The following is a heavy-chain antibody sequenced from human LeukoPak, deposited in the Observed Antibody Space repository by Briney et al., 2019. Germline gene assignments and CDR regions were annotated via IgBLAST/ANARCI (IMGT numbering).Heavy chain of an antibody. J-gene: IGHJ5*02. V-gene: IGHV3-48*01. Sequence: GGSLRLSCEGSGFTISTYSMNWVRQAPGKGLEWVSYISSSSNTIYYADSVKGRFTISRDNAKNSLYLQMNSLRAEDTAVYYXXXXXXXFWSGSIRFDPWGQGTLVTVSS. CDR2: ISSSSNTI. D-gene: IGHD3-3*01. CDR3: XXXXXXFWSGSIRFDP. CDR1: GFTISTYS.